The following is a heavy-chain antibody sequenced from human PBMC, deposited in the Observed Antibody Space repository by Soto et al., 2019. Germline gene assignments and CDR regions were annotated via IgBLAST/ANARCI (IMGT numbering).Heavy chain of an antibody. Sequence: EVQLVESGGGLVQPGRSLRLSCAGSGFTLSDHYMDWVRQAPGKGLEWVARTRNKANSYTTEYAASVKGRFTVSSDASLNSVYLQMNSLKTEDTAVYYCVRTSHYGSGSWNFDSWGQGTLVTVSS. CDR2: TRNKANSYTT. J-gene: IGHJ4*02. CDR3: VRTSHYGSGSWNFDS. V-gene: IGHV3-72*01. D-gene: IGHD3-10*01. CDR1: GFTLSDHY.